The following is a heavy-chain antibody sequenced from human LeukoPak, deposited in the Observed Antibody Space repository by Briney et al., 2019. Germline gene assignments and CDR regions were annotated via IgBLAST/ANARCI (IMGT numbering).Heavy chain of an antibody. CDR1: GGSISSYY. CDR2: IYYSGST. J-gene: IGHJ4*02. D-gene: IGHD6-19*01. Sequence: SSETLSLTCTVSGGSISSYYWSWIRQPPGKGLEWIGYIYYSGSTNYNPSLKSRVTISVDTSKNQFSLKLSSVTAADTAVYYCARLDSSGWWPYDYWGQGTLVTVSS. CDR3: ARLDSSGWWPYDY. V-gene: IGHV4-59*08.